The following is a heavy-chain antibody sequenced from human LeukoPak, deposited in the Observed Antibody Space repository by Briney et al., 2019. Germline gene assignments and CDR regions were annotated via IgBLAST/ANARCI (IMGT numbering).Heavy chain of an antibody. J-gene: IGHJ4*02. CDR3: AKDEGSSGLFWYFDY. D-gene: IGHD6-19*01. Sequence: GGSLRLSCLTSGFTFSTNAMSWVRQAPGKGLEWISGISGSGASTYYADSVKGRFTISRDNSKNTLYLQMNSLRAEDTAVYYCAKDEGSSGLFWYFDYWGQGTLVTVSS. V-gene: IGHV3-23*01. CDR2: ISGSGAST. CDR1: GFTFSTNA.